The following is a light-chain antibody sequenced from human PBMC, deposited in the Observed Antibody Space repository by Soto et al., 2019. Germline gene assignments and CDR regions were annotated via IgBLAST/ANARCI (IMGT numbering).Light chain of an antibody. V-gene: IGLV1-40*01. CDR2: VNS. Sequence: VLTQPPSVSGAPGQRVTISCTGSSSNIGANYDVHWYQQLPGTAPKLLIYVNSNRPSGVPDRFSGSKSGTSASLAITGLQAEDEADYYCQSYDSSLSGVVFGGGTKLTVL. J-gene: IGLJ3*02. CDR1: SSNIGANYD. CDR3: QSYDSSLSGVV.